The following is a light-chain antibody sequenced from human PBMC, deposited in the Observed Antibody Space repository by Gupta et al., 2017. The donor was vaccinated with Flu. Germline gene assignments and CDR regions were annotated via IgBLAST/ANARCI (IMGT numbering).Light chain of an antibody. CDR2: ENN. V-gene: IGLV1-51*01. Sequence: QSVLTQPPSVSAAPGQKVTISCSGSSSNVGNNYVSWYQQVPGTAPKLLIYENNKRPSGIPDRFSASKSGTSATLGITGLQTGDEADYFCAAWDNSLSGFVFGTGAQVTVL. CDR3: AAWDNSLSGFV. CDR1: SSNVGNNY. J-gene: IGLJ1*01.